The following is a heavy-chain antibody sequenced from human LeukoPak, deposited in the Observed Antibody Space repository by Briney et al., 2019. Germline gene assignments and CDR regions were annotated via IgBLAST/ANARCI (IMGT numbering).Heavy chain of an antibody. CDR3: ARVRGSSWYLAFDI. V-gene: IGHV4-31*03. CDR1: GGSISSGGYY. J-gene: IGHJ3*02. D-gene: IGHD6-13*01. Sequence: SSETLSLTCTVSGGSISSGGYYWSWIRQHPGKGLEWIGYIYYSGSTYYNPSLKSRVTISVDTSKNQFSLKLSSVTAADTAVYYCARVRGSSWYLAFDIWGQGTMVTVSS. CDR2: IYYSGST.